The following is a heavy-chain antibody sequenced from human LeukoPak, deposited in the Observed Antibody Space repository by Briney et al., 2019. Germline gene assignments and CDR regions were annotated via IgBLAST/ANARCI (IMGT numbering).Heavy chain of an antibody. CDR3: AREGDYSSLDY. Sequence: PSETLSLTCTVSGGSISSSSYYWGWIRQPPGKGLEWIGYSYYSGSTSYNPSLKSRVTISVDTSKNQFSLKLSSVTAADTAVYYCAREGDYSSLDYWGQGALVTVSS. CDR2: SYYSGST. J-gene: IGHJ4*02. CDR1: GGSISSSSYY. V-gene: IGHV4-61*01. D-gene: IGHD4-11*01.